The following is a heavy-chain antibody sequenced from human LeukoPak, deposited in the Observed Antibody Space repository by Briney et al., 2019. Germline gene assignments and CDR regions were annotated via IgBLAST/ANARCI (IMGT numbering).Heavy chain of an antibody. D-gene: IGHD3-9*01. CDR3: ARVRYFDWLGPFDY. J-gene: IGHJ4*02. V-gene: IGHV3-53*01. CDR1: GFTVSSNS. Sequence: PGGSLRLSCTVSGFTVSSNSMSWVRQAPGKGLEWVSFIYSDNTHYSDSVKGRFTISRDNSKKSLYLQMNSLRAEDTAVYYCARVRYFDWLGPFDYWGQGTLVTVSS. CDR2: IYSDNT.